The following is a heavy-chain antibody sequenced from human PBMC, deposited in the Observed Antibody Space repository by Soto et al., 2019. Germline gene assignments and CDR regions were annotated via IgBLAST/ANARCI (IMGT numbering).Heavy chain of an antibody. Sequence: ASVKVSCKASGYTFTSYDINWVRQATGQGLEWMGWMNPNSGNTGYAQKFQGRVTMTRNTSISTAYMELSSLRSEDTAVYYCARKSYSYGYLLGYYYYGMEVWGQVTKVAVSS. CDR1: GYTFTSYD. CDR3: ARKSYSYGYLLGYYYYGMEV. J-gene: IGHJ6*02. D-gene: IGHD5-18*01. V-gene: IGHV1-8*01. CDR2: MNPNSGNT.